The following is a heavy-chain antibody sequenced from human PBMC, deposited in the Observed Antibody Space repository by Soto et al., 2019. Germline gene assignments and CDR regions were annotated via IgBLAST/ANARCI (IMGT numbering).Heavy chain of an antibody. CDR2: INPSGGST. CDR1: GHTFTSYY. V-gene: IGHV1-46*03. D-gene: IGHD1-1*01. Sequence: ASVKVSCKASGHTFTSYYVQWVRQAPGQGLEWMGIINPSGGSTNYAQKFQGRVTMTRDTSTSTVYMELSSLRSEDTAIYYCSRGYPPRDQLGNLPGAFWGQGTLVTVSS. J-gene: IGHJ4*02. CDR3: SRGYPPRDQLGNLPGAF.